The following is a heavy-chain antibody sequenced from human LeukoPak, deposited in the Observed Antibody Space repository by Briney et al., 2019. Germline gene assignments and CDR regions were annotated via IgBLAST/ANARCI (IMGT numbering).Heavy chain of an antibody. Sequence: SETLSLTCTVSGYSISSGYYWGWIRQPPGKGLEWIGSIYHSGSTYYNPSLKSRVTISVDKSKNQFSLKMISVTAADTAVYYCARDSSNLYGAHDEYYFDYWGQGTLVTVSS. J-gene: IGHJ4*02. CDR2: IYHSGST. CDR3: ARDSSNLYGAHDEYYFDY. D-gene: IGHD4-17*01. CDR1: GYSISSGYY. V-gene: IGHV4-38-2*02.